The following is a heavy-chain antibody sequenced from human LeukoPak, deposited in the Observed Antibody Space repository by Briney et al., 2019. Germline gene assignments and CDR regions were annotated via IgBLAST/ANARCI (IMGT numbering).Heavy chain of an antibody. CDR1: GFTFSDYV. V-gene: IGHV3-23*01. D-gene: IGHD3-9*01. Sequence: GGSLRLSCAASGFTFSDYVMAWVRQAPGKGLEWVSAIRGSGDSTFYADSVKGRFTISRDNAKNSLYLQMNSLRAEDTAVYYCARNRYYDILTGYYNDAFDIWGQGTMVTVSS. CDR2: IRGSGDST. CDR3: ARNRYYDILTGYYNDAFDI. J-gene: IGHJ3*02.